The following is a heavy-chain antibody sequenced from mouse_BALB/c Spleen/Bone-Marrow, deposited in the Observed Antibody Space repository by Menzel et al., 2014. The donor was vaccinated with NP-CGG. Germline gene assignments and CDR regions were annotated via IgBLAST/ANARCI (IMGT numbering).Heavy chain of an antibody. CDR3: AMYYYGSSLFAY. CDR2: IDPANGNT. D-gene: IGHD1-1*01. V-gene: IGHV14-3*02. Sequence: VQLQQSGAEFVKPGASVKLSCTASGFNIKDTYMHWVKQRPEQGLEWIGRIDPANGNTKYDPKFQGKATITADTSSNTAYLQLSSLTSEDTAVYYCAMYYYGSSLFAYWGQGTLVTVSA. J-gene: IGHJ3*01. CDR1: GFNIKDTY.